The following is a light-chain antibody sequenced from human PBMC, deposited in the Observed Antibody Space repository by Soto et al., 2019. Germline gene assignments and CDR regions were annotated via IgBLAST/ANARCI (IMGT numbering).Light chain of an antibody. J-gene: IGKJ5*01. CDR1: QSVRRH. CDR2: DAS. Sequence: EIVLTQSPATLSLSPGGGATLSCRASQSVRRHLAWYQQKPGQAPRLLIYDASNRATGIPARFSGSGSGTVFPLTISSLEPEDFALYCCQQRSNWPSTFGQGTRLEIK. V-gene: IGKV3-11*01. CDR3: QQRSNWPST.